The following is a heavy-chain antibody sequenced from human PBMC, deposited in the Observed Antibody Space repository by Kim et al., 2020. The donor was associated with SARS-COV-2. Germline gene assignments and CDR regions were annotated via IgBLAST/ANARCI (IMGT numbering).Heavy chain of an antibody. Sequence: YADSGKGRFTISRDNSKNTLYLQMNSLRAEDTAVYYCAKGGPYSGSLGWWGQGTLVTVSS. D-gene: IGHD1-26*01. V-gene: IGHV3-23*01. CDR3: AKGGPYSGSLGW. J-gene: IGHJ4*02.